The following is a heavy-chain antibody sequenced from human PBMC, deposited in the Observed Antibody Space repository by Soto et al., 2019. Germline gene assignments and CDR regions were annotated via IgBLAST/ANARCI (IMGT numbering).Heavy chain of an antibody. J-gene: IGHJ6*01. D-gene: IGHD5-18*01. CDR3: AAGGHNDGYNFYHGMDV. CDR2: VIPLFDTA. CDR1: GGIFTNNA. Sequence: QVQVVQSGAEVKKPGSSVKVSCKVSGGIFTNNAISWVRQAPGQGLEWLGGVIPLFDTAYYAQIFRGRLRISADGATTEAYMELSGLTSADTAVYFCAAGGHNDGYNFYHGMDVWGQGPTVTVSA. V-gene: IGHV1-69*01.